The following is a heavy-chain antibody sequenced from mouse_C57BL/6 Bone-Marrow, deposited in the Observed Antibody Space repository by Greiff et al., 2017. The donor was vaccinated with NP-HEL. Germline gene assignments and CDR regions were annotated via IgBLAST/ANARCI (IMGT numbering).Heavy chain of an antibody. CDR2: IYPGGGYT. CDR1: GYTFTNYW. Sequence: QVHVKQSGAELVRPGTSVKMSCKASGYTFTNYWIGWAKQRPGHGLEWIGDIYPGGGYTNYNEKFKGKATLTADKSSSTAYMQFSSLTSEDSAIYYCARRAYYGSSSYWYFDVWGTGTTVTVSS. D-gene: IGHD1-1*01. V-gene: IGHV1-63*01. CDR3: ARRAYYGSSSYWYFDV. J-gene: IGHJ1*03.